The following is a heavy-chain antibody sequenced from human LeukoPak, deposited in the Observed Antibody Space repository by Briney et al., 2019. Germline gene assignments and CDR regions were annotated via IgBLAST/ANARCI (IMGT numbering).Heavy chain of an antibody. V-gene: IGHV4-59*01. CDR1: GGSISSYY. D-gene: IGHD6-19*01. Sequence: PSETLSLTCTVSGGSISSYYWSWIRQPPGKGLEWIGYIYYSGSTNYNPSLKSRVTISVDTSKNQFSLKLSSVTAADTAVYYCARESVAATMDYSFDIWGQGTMVTVSS. CDR2: IYYSGST. J-gene: IGHJ3*02. CDR3: ARESVAATMDYSFDI.